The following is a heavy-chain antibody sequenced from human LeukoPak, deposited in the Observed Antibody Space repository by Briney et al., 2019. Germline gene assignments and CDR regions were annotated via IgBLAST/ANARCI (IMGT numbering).Heavy chain of an antibody. D-gene: IGHD4-17*01. Sequence: SETLSLTCTVSGYSISSGYYWGWIRQPPGKGLEWIGSIYHSGSTYYNPSLKSRVTISVDTSKNQFSLKLSSVTAADTAVYYCARDEDYGFYMDVWGKGTTVTVSS. J-gene: IGHJ6*03. CDR2: IYHSGST. CDR3: ARDEDYGFYMDV. V-gene: IGHV4-38-2*02. CDR1: GYSISSGYY.